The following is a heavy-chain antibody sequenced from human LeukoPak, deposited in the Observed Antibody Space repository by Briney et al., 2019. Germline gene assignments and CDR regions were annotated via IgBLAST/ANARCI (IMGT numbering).Heavy chain of an antibody. D-gene: IGHD4-17*01. J-gene: IGHJ4*02. CDR1: GYSFTSYW. Sequence: GESLKISCKGSGYSFTSYWIGWVRQMPGKGLEWMGIIYPGDSDTRYSPSFQGQVTISADKSISTAYLQWSSLKASDTAMYYCASRISRRATTVTEIDYWGQGTLVTGSS. CDR2: IYPGDSDT. CDR3: ASRISRRATTVTEIDY. V-gene: IGHV5-51*01.